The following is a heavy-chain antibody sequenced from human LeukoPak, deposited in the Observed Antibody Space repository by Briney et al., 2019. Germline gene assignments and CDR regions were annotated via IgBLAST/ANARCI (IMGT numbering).Heavy chain of an antibody. D-gene: IGHD6-13*01. CDR3: ARDQVPITAALTNWFDP. CDR1: GYTFTGHY. CDR2: INPTSGGT. V-gene: IGHV1-2*02. Sequence: GASVKVSCKASGYTFTGHYMHWVRQAPGQGLEWMGWINPTSGGTHYAQKFQGRVALTRDTSISTAYMELSRLRSDDTAMYYCARDQVPITAALTNWFDPWGQGTLVTVSS. J-gene: IGHJ5*02.